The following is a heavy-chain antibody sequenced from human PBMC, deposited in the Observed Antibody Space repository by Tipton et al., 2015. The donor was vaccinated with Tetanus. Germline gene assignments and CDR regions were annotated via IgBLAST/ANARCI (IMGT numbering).Heavy chain of an antibody. V-gene: IGHV3-21*01. J-gene: IGHJ3*02. CDR2: ISSSSSYI. D-gene: IGHD3-22*01. CDR1: GFTFSSYS. Sequence: AASGFTFSSYSMNWVRQAPGKGLEWVSSISSSSSYIYYADSVKGRFTISRDNAKNSLYLQMNSLRAEDTAVYYCARDQGASSGYYSPPDAFDIWGQGTMVTVSS. CDR3: ARDQGASSGYYSPPDAFDI.